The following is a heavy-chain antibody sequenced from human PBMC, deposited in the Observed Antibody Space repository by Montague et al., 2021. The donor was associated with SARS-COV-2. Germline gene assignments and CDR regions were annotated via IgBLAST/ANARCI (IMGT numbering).Heavy chain of an antibody. CDR3: VRPLWFGDSDYYFES. CDR2: IRPDGTST. Sequence: SLRLSGAASGFTFRSYWMHWVRQVPGRGLVWVSRIRPDGTSTHYAASVXGRFIISRDNAKNTLSLEMTNLRVDDTAIYFCVRPLWFGDSDYYFESWGQGTLVSVSS. D-gene: IGHD3-10*01. V-gene: IGHV3-74*01. J-gene: IGHJ4*02. CDR1: GFTFRSYW.